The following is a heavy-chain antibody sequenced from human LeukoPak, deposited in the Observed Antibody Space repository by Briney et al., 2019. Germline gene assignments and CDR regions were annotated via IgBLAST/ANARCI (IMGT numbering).Heavy chain of an antibody. CDR1: GFTFSSYG. CDR3: AKICGSCSSANFDH. Sequence: QPGGSLRLSCVASGFTFSSYGMYWVRQAPGKGLECVSTISGSGGTTYYADSVKGRFTISRDNSKNTVHLQMNSLRGEDTAVYYCAKICGSCSSANFDHWGQGTLVTVSS. J-gene: IGHJ4*02. D-gene: IGHD2-15*01. V-gene: IGHV3-23*01. CDR2: ISGSGGTT.